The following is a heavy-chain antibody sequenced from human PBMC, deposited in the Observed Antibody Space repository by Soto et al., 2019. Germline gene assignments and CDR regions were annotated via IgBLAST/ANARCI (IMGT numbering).Heavy chain of an antibody. CDR3: ARVAARPYPAYGMDV. CDR1: GGTFSSYA. D-gene: IGHD6-6*01. J-gene: IGHJ6*02. CDR2: IIPIFGTA. Sequence: ASVKVSCKASGGTFSSYAISWVRQAPGQGLEWMGGIIPIFGTANYAQKFQGRVTITADESTSTAYMELSSLRSEDTAVYYCARVAARPYPAYGMDVWGQGTTVTVSS. V-gene: IGHV1-69*13.